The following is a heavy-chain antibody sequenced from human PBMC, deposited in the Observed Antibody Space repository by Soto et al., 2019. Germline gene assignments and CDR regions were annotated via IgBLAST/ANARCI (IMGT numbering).Heavy chain of an antibody. J-gene: IGHJ6*02. CDR1: GGTFSSYT. CDR3: ARVLMVRGVIYYYGLDV. CDR2: IIPIIGVA. D-gene: IGHD3-10*01. Sequence: SVKVSCKASGGTFSSYTISWVRQAPGQGLEWMGWIIPIIGVANYAQKFQGRVTMTTDTSTSTAYMELSRLRSDDTAVYYCARVLMVRGVIYYYGLDVWGQGTTVTVSS. V-gene: IGHV1-69*10.